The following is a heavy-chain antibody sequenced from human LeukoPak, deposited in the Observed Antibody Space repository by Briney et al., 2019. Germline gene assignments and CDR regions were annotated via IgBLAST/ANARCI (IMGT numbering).Heavy chain of an antibody. CDR3: AKDRSSGYYRDWFDP. Sequence: GGSLRLSCAASGFTFSSYSMNWVRQAPGKGLEWVSYISSSSSTIYYADSVKGRFTISRDNSKNTLYLQMNSLRAEDTAVYYCAKDRSSGYYRDWFDPWGQGTLVTVSS. V-gene: IGHV3-48*01. J-gene: IGHJ5*02. CDR1: GFTFSSYS. CDR2: ISSSSSTI. D-gene: IGHD3-22*01.